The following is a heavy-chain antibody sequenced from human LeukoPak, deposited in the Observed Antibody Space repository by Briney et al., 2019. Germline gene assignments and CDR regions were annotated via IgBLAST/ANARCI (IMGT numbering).Heavy chain of an antibody. CDR3: AKAHRDMRHYEDGCLDF. CDR1: GLAFSSYA. CDR2: ISGSGGTT. Sequence: GGSLRLSCAASGLAFSSYAMSWVRQAPGEGLEWVSVISGSGGTTYYADSVKGRFTISRDNSKNTLYLQMNSLRAEDTAIYYCAKAHRDMRHYEDGCLDFWGQGTLVTVSS. V-gene: IGHV3-23*01. D-gene: IGHD4-17*01. J-gene: IGHJ4*02.